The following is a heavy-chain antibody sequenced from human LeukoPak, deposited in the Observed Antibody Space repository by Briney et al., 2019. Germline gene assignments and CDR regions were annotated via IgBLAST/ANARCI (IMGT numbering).Heavy chain of an antibody. J-gene: IGHJ4*02. CDR2: IYYSGST. V-gene: IGHV4-39*07. CDR1: GGSISSSSYY. CDR3: ARLPSSVSSGLYFDY. D-gene: IGHD3-22*01. Sequence: KSSETLSLTCTVSGGSISSSSYYWGWIRQPPGKGLEWIGSIYYSGSTYYDPPLKSRVTISVDTSKNQFSLKLSPVTAADTAVYYCARLPSSVSSGLYFDYWGQGTLVTVSS.